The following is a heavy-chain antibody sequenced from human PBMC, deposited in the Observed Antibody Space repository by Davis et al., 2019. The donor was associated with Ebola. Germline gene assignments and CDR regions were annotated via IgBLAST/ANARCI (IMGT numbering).Heavy chain of an antibody. V-gene: IGHV3-48*02. J-gene: IGHJ6*02. CDR1: GFTFTSYS. CDR3: ARGGLRFGELYTYYYGMDV. D-gene: IGHD3-10*01. Sequence: PGGSLRLSCAASGFTFTSYSMNWVRQAPGKGLAWVSYISSSSSTIYYADSVKGRFTISRDNAKNSLYLQMNSLRDEDTAVYYCARGGLRFGELYTYYYGMDVWGQGTTVTVSS. CDR2: ISSSSSTI.